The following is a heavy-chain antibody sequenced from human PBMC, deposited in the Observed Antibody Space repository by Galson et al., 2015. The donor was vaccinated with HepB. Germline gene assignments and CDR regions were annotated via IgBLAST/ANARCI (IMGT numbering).Heavy chain of an antibody. V-gene: IGHV3-30*03. Sequence: SLRLSCAASGFIFSTYAMHWVRQVPGKGLEWVAVISYDGSNKFYADSLKGRFTISRDISKNMLYLQMNGLSAEDTAVYYCARPRDSGGSSGWFFDYWGQGTLVTVSS. CDR1: GFIFSTYA. J-gene: IGHJ4*02. D-gene: IGHD6-19*01. CDR2: ISYDGSNK. CDR3: ARPRDSGGSSGWFFDY.